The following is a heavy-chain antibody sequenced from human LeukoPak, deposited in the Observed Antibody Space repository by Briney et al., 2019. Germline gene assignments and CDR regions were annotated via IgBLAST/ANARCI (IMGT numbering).Heavy chain of an antibody. D-gene: IGHD2-2*01. CDR2: INPNSGGT. Sequence: ASVKVSCKASGYTFTGYYMHWVRQAPGQGLEWMGWINPNSGGTNYAQKFQGRVTMTRDTSISTAYMELSRLRSDDTAVYYCARDGGYCSSTSCQYYFDYWGQGTLVTVSS. J-gene: IGHJ4*02. CDR3: ARDGGYCSSTSCQYYFDY. CDR1: GYTFTGYY. V-gene: IGHV1-2*02.